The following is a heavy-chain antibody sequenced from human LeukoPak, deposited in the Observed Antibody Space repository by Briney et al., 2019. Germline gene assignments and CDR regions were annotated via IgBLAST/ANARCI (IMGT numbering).Heavy chain of an antibody. V-gene: IGHV1-46*01. Sequence: GASVKVSCKASGYTFSIYNMHWVRQAPGQGLEWMGIINPSGGTSYAQKLQGRITMTRDTSTSTLYMELSSLRSEDTAVYYCARDGGYDYYRYFDYWGQGTLVTVSS. CDR2: INPSGGT. CDR1: GYTFSIYN. D-gene: IGHD5-12*01. J-gene: IGHJ4*02. CDR3: ARDGGYDYYRYFDY.